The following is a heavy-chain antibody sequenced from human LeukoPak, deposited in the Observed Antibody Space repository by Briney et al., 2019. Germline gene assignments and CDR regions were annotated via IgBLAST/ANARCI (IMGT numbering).Heavy chain of an antibody. J-gene: IGHJ4*02. CDR1: GFTFSNYG. V-gene: IGHV3-48*01. CDR2: ISSTSSTI. Sequence: PGGSLRLSCAASGFTFSNYGMNWVRQAPGKGLEWVSYISSTSSTIHYADSVKGRFTISRDNAKSSLYLQMNSLRAEDTAVYYCARDFYVGGNSSRWGQGTLVTVSS. D-gene: IGHD4-23*01. CDR3: ARDFYVGGNSSR.